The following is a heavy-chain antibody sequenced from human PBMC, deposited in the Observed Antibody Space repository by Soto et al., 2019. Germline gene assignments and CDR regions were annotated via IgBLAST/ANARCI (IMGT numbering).Heavy chain of an antibody. CDR3: ARDQARWLKSRHNWFGP. J-gene: IGHJ5*02. V-gene: IGHV1-18*01. D-gene: IGHD5-12*01. CDR1: WSTLTSYG. Sequence: SEEVSSKASWSTLTSYGISCVPQSPGQGLEWMGWISAYNGNTNYAQKLQGRVTMTTDTSTSTAYMELRSLRSDDTAVYYCARDQARWLKSRHNWFGPWRQGHLVIVSS. CDR2: ISAYNGNT.